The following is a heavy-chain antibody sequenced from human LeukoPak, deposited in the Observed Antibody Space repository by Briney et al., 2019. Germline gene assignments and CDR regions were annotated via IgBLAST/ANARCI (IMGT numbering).Heavy chain of an antibody. V-gene: IGHV3-23*01. CDR3: AKGSGAYYLYGMDV. CDR1: GFTFSNYA. D-gene: IGHD3-22*01. CDR2: ISGSGGST. Sequence: GSLRLSCAASGFTFSNYAMSWVRQAPGKGLEWVSTISGSGGSTYYADSVKGRFTISRDNSKNTVYLQMSSLRAEDTAVYYCAKGSGAYYLYGMDVWGQGTTVTVSS. J-gene: IGHJ6*02.